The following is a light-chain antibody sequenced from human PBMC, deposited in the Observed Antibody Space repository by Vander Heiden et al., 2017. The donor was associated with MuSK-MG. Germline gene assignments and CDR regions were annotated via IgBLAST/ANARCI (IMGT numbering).Light chain of an antibody. CDR3: QQDGSSIRT. Sequence: VFTQSPATLSLSPRATATRSCRHSRSVSSNYLAWYQQKAGQAPRLLIYAASTRATGIPDRFSGSGSGTDFTLTISRLKPEDFAVYYCQQDGSSIRTFGQGTKVEIK. J-gene: IGKJ1*01. V-gene: IGKV3-20*01. CDR2: AAS. CDR1: RSVSSNY.